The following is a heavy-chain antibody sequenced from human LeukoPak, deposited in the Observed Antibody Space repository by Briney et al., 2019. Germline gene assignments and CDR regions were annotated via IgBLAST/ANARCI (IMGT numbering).Heavy chain of an antibody. J-gene: IGHJ5*02. CDR1: GFTFSSYW. CDR2: IKTDGSQI. V-gene: IGHV3-7*03. Sequence: GGSLRLSCVASGFTFSSYWMTWVRQAPGKGLEWVANIKTDGSQIYYVDSVKGRFTISRDNSKNFLYLHMTSLRPDDTAFYYCARQAGPWGQGTLVTVSS. CDR3: ARQAGP. D-gene: IGHD6-13*01.